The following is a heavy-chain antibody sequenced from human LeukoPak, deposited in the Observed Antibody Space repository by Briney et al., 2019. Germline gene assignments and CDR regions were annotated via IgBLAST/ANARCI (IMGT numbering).Heavy chain of an antibody. J-gene: IGHJ4*02. V-gene: IGHV1-69*06. CDR2: IIPIFGTA. CDR3: AREVDYGGNFDY. Sequence: SVKVSCKASGGTFSSYAISWVRQAPGQGLEWMGGIIPIFGTANYAQKFQGRVTITADKSTSTAYMELSSLRSEDTAVYYCAREVDYGGNFDYWGQGTLVTVSS. CDR1: GGTFSSYA. D-gene: IGHD4-23*01.